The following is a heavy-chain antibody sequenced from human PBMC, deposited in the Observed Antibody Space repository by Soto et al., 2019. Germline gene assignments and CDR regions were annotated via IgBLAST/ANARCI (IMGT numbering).Heavy chain of an antibody. Sequence: PSQTLSLTCAISGDSVSSNSAAWNWIRQSPSRGLEWLGRTYYRSKWYNDYAVSVKSRITINPDTSKNQFSLQLNSVTPEDTAVYYCARDTMITFGGVIPHYGMDVWGQGTTVTV. CDR1: GDSVSSNSAA. V-gene: IGHV6-1*01. CDR3: ARDTMITFGGVIPHYGMDV. J-gene: IGHJ6*02. D-gene: IGHD3-16*02. CDR2: TYYRSKWYN.